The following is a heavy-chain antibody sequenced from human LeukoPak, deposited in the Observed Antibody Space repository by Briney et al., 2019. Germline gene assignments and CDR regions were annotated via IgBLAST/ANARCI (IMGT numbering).Heavy chain of an antibody. J-gene: IGHJ4*02. CDR1: GFTFSDYS. CDR2: MSISGSTI. Sequence: GGSLRLSCVASGFTFSDYSMNWVRQAPGRGLEYIAYMSISGSTIKYAESVKGRFTISRDNAQDSLFLHMNSLRAEDTAVYYCAREDQQLVLRYWGQGTLVTVSS. V-gene: IGHV3-48*04. CDR3: AREDQQLVLRY. D-gene: IGHD6-13*01.